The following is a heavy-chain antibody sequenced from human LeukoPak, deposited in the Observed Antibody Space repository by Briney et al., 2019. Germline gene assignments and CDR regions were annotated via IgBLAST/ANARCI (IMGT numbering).Heavy chain of an antibody. CDR1: GDSINSLDL. CDR2: MYLSGTT. J-gene: IGHJ4*02. Sequence: SETLSLTCTVSGDSINSLDLWSWVRQPPGKGLEWIGEMYLSGTTHSNPSVKSRVTISIDKSKNQFFLKLSSVTAADTAVYYCARAKSRIQLWLMTGPFDYWGQGTLVTVSS. V-gene: IGHV4-4*02. D-gene: IGHD5-18*01. CDR3: ARAKSRIQLWLMTGPFDY.